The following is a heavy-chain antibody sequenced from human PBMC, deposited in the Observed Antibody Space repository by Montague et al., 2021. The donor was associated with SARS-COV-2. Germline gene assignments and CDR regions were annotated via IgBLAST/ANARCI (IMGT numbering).Heavy chain of an antibody. CDR2: INHSGTG. D-gene: IGHD2-2*01. CDR3: AKEREVVRAARTLVAFDL. CDR1: GGSFSVYY. J-gene: IGHJ3*01. V-gene: IGHV4-34*01. Sequence: SETLSLTCAVYGGSFSVYYWSWSRQSPRSGLEWIAVINHSGTGNYYPSSQSRVRISVDTSKNQFTLKLTSVTAADTAMYYCAKEREVVRAARTLVAFDLWGQGTMVTVSS.